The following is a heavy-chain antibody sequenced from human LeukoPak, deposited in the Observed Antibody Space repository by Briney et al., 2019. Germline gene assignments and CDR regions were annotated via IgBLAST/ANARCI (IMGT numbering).Heavy chain of an antibody. V-gene: IGHV3-23*01. Sequence: GGSLRLSCAVSGFTLSNYGMSWVRQAPGKGLEWVAGISDGGGRAKYADSVKGRFSISRDNPKNTLYLQMNSLRAEDTAVYFCAKRGVVIRVILVGFHKEANYFDSWGQGALVTVSS. CDR1: GFTLSNYG. CDR2: ISDGGGRA. CDR3: AKRGVVIRVILVGFHKEANYFDS. D-gene: IGHD2-21*01. J-gene: IGHJ4*02.